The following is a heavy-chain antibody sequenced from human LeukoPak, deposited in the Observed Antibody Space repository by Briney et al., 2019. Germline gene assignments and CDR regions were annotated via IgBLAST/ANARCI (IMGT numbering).Heavy chain of an antibody. Sequence: PSETLSLTCTVSGGSISSYYWSWIRQPAGKGLEWIGRIYTSGSTNYNPSLKSRVTMSVDTSKNQFSLKLSSVTAADTAVYYCAGDFRLWRSPIYYYYGMDVWGQGTTVTVSS. CDR1: GGSISSYY. J-gene: IGHJ6*02. CDR3: AGDFRLWRSPIYYYYGMDV. CDR2: IYTSGST. V-gene: IGHV4-4*07. D-gene: IGHD4/OR15-4a*01.